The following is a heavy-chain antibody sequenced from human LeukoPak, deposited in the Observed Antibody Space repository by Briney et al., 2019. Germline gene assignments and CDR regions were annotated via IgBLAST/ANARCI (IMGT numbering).Heavy chain of an antibody. D-gene: IGHD2-2*01. CDR3: ARGSRGSSTSRLRNYYYYGMDV. J-gene: IGHJ6*02. CDR1: GYTFTSYD. CDR2: MNPNSGNT. Sequence: ASVKVSCKASGYTFTSYDINWVRQATGQGLEWMGWMNPNSGNTGYAQKFQGRVTMTRNTSISTAYMEQSSLRSEDTAVYYCARGSRGSSTSRLRNYYYYGMDVWGQGTTVTVSS. V-gene: IGHV1-8*01.